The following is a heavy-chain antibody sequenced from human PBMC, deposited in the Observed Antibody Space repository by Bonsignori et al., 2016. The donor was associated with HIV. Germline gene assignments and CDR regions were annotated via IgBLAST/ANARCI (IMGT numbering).Heavy chain of an antibody. CDR2: IYYSGST. V-gene: IGHV4-39*01. J-gene: IGHJ4*02. D-gene: IGHD3-10*01. Sequence: QLQLQESGPGLVKPSETMSLTCTVSGGSISRSGYYWGWIRQPPGKGLEWIGTIYYSGSTYYNPSLKSRVTISVDTSKNQFSLKLGSVTAADTALYYCARHGRGPYYFDSWAREPSVTVSS. CDR3: ARHGRGPYYFDS. CDR1: GGSISRSGYY.